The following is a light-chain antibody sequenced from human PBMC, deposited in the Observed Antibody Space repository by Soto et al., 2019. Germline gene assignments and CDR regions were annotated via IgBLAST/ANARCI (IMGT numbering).Light chain of an antibody. V-gene: IGKV3D-15*01. Sequence: EVVMTQSPATLSVSPGERAILSCRASQGVSGNLAWYQQKPGQAPRLLIYYASTRATGFSDRFSGSGSGTDFTLTISSLQSEDFAVYYCQQYNNWPYTFGQGTKLESK. CDR3: QQYNNWPYT. CDR2: YAS. CDR1: QGVSGN. J-gene: IGKJ2*01.